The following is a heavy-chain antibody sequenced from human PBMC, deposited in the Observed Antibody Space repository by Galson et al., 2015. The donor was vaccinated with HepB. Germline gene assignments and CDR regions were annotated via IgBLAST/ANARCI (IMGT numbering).Heavy chain of an antibody. J-gene: IGHJ4*02. CDR3: ARLIGTTRSVDY. CDR2: LNNDGSST. D-gene: IGHD5-12*01. V-gene: IGHV3-74*01. Sequence: SLRLSCAASGFAFSSYWMHWVRQAPGRGLAWVSRLNNDGSSTTYADSVKGRFTISRDNAKNTLYLEMNSLRAEDTAVYYCARLIGTTRSVDYWGQGTLVTVSS. CDR1: GFAFSSYW.